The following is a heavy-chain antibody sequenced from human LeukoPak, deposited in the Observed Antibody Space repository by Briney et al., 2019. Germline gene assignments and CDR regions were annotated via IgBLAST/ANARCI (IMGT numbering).Heavy chain of an antibody. Sequence: GGSLRLSCAASGFTFSSYSMNWVCQAPGKGLEWVSYISSSSSTIYYADSVKGRFTISRDNAKNSLYLQMNSLRAEDTAVYYCARDPRGEYCTNGVRSKTIPQIFQHWGQGTLVTVSS. D-gene: IGHD2-8*01. CDR2: ISSSSSTI. J-gene: IGHJ1*01. CDR1: GFTFSSYS. V-gene: IGHV3-48*01. CDR3: ARDPRGEYCTNGVRSKTIPQIFQH.